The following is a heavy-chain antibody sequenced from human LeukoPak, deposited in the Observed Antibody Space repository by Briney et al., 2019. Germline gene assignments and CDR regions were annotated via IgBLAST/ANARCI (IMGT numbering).Heavy chain of an antibody. J-gene: IGHJ4*02. CDR1: GFTFSSYA. CDR3: AREPRDCTGGTCQSAGGYYFYY. D-gene: IGHD2-15*01. V-gene: IGHV3-23*01. Sequence: GGSLRLSCAASGFTFSSYAMSWVRQAPGKGLEWVSGISASGGSYYADSVKGRFTVSRDISKNTLYLQMNSLRAEDTAVYFCAREPRDCTGGTCQSAGGYYFYYWSQGTLVTVSS. CDR2: ISASGGS.